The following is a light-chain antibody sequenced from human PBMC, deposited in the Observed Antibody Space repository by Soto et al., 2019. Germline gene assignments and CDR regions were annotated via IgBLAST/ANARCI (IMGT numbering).Light chain of an antibody. CDR3: QTWGSGTVV. J-gene: IGLJ2*01. V-gene: IGLV4-69*01. Sequence: QAVLTQSPSATASLGASVKLTCTLSSGHSTDTIAWHQQQPEKGPRFLMRLNSDGRHIKGDGIPDRFSGSSSGAERYLTISSLQSEDEADYFCQTWGSGTVVFGGGTKLTVL. CDR1: SGHSTDT. CDR2: LNSDGRH.